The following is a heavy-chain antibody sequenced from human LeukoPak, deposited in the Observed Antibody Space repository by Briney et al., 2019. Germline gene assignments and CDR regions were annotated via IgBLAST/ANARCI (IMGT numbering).Heavy chain of an antibody. CDR1: GGSISSSSYY. CDR3: ARRAGYSGYDFGFLWFDP. J-gene: IGHJ5*02. CDR2: IYYSGST. V-gene: IGHV4-39*01. D-gene: IGHD5-12*01. Sequence: SETLSLTCTVSGGSISSSSYYWGWIRQPPGKGLEWIGSIYYSGSTYYNPSLKSRVTISVDTSKNQFSLKLSSVTAADTAVYYCARRAGYSGYDFGFLWFDPWGQGTLVTVSS.